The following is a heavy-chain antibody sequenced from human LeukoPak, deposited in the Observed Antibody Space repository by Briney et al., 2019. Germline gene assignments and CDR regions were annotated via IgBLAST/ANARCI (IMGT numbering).Heavy chain of an antibody. CDR2: IYYSGST. J-gene: IGHJ4*02. Sequence: SETLSLTCTVSGGSISSSSYYWGWIRQPPGKGLEWIGSIYYSGSTYYNPSLKSRVTISVDTSKNQFSLKLSSVTAADTAVYYCARVRSSIAAPPLYYFDYWGQGTLVTVSS. CDR3: ARVRSSIAAPPLYYFDY. CDR1: GGSISSSSYY. D-gene: IGHD6-6*01. V-gene: IGHV4-39*07.